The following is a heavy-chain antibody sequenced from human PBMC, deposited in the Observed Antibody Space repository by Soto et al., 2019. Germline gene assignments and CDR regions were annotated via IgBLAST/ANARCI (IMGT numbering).Heavy chain of an antibody. CDR2: ISAYNGNT. Sequence: SSVKVSCKASGYTFTSYGISWVRQAPGQGLEWMGWISAYNGNTNYAQKFQERVTITRDMSTSTAYMELSSLRSEDTAVYYCAAVRGYSYGPDYWG. V-gene: IGHV1-18*01. CDR1: GYTFTSYG. D-gene: IGHD5-18*01. J-gene: IGHJ4*01. CDR3: AAVRGYSYGPDY.